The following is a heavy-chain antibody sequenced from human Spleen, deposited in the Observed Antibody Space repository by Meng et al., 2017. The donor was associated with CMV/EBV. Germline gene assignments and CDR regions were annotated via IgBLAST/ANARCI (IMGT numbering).Heavy chain of an antibody. CDR1: GYTFTAHY. CDR3: ARERSVLLWFGELLTWVGDYYYGMDV. V-gene: IGHV1-2*02. Sequence: ASVKVSCKASGYTFTAHYFHWVRQAPGQGLEWMGWIHPHRGDTNYAQQFQGRVTLTRDTSINTGYMELTRLTSDDTAVYYCARERSVLLWFGELLTWVGDYYYGMDVWGQGTTVTVSS. J-gene: IGHJ6*02. D-gene: IGHD3-10*01. CDR2: IHPHRGDT.